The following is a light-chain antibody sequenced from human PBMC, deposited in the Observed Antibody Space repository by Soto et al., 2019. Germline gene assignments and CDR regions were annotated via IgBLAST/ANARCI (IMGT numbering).Light chain of an antibody. V-gene: IGLV2-14*03. Sequence: QSVLTQPASVSASPGQSITISCTGTSSDVGTYKYVSWYQHHPGKAPKLMIYDVSNRPSGVSNRFSGSKSGNTASLIISGLQTEDEADYYCSSYTTRSTLVFGGGTKVTVL. J-gene: IGLJ2*01. CDR3: SSYTTRSTLV. CDR2: DVS. CDR1: SSDVGTYKY.